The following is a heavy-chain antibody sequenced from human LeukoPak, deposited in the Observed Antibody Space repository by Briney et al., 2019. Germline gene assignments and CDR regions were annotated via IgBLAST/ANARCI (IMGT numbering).Heavy chain of an antibody. CDR1: GGSISSSSYY. Sequence: PSETLSLTCTVSGGSISSSSYYWGWIRQPPGKGLEWTRSIYYSGSTYYNPSLKSRVTISVDTSKNQFSLKLSSVTAADTAVYYCARQPEDFWSESRLDYWGQGTLVTVSS. V-gene: IGHV4-39*01. CDR3: ARQPEDFWSESRLDY. J-gene: IGHJ4*02. CDR2: IYYSGST. D-gene: IGHD3-3*01.